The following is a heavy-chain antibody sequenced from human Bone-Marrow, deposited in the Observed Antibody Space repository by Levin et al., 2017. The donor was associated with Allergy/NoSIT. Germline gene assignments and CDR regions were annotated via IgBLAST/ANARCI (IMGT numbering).Heavy chain of an antibody. V-gene: IGHV2-70*11. J-gene: IGHJ6*02. CDR3: ARIELLYGWRGYYGMDV. Sequence: VSGPTLVKPPQTLTLTCTFSGFSLSTSGMCVSWIRQPPGKALEWLARIDWDDDKYYSTSLKTRLTISKDTSKNQVVLTMTNMDPVDTATYYCARIELLYGWRGYYGMDVWGQGTTVTVSS. CDR1: GFSLSTSGMC. D-gene: IGHD6-19*01. CDR2: IDWDDDK.